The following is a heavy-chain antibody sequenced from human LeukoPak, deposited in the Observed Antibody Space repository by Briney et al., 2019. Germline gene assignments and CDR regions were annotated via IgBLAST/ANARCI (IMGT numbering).Heavy chain of an antibody. V-gene: IGHV3-7*01. Sequence: GGSLRLSCAASGFTFRSYWMTWVRQAPGKGLEWVANINQDGSEKYYVDSVKGRFTFSRDNAKDSLYLQMNSLRAEDTAVYYCARGTSTWNSYYYDSSGYLSGYYFDYWGQGTLVTVSS. J-gene: IGHJ4*02. D-gene: IGHD3-22*01. CDR2: INQDGSEK. CDR1: GFTFRSYW. CDR3: ARGTSTWNSYYYDSSGYLSGYYFDY.